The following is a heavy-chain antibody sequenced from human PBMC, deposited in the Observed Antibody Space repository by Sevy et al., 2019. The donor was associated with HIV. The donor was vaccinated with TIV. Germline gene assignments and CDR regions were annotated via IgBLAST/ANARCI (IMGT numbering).Heavy chain of an antibody. V-gene: IGHV1-18*01. D-gene: IGHD6-13*01. CDR3: ARGYSSTYYGSVDY. J-gene: IGHJ4*02. Sequence: ATVKVSCKASSYTFSNYGITWVRQAPRQGLEGVGWISGFNGNTKYAQKFQGRVTVTTDTSTTTVYMELRSLRSDDTAVYYCARGYSSTYYGSVDYWGQGTLVTVSS. CDR1: SYTFSNYG. CDR2: ISGFNGNT.